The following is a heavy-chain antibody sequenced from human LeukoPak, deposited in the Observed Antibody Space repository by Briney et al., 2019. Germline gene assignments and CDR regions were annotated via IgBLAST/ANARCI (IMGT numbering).Heavy chain of an antibody. CDR3: VKGRSGTLYYFDY. CDR2: INSDGSDT. J-gene: IGHJ4*02. V-gene: IGHV3-74*01. CDR1: GFTSSNYW. Sequence: GGSLRLSCAASGFTSSNYWMHWVRQAPGKGLVWVSRINSDGSDTSYADSVKGRFTISRENAKNTLYLQMNSLRAEDTAVYYCVKGRSGTLYYFDYWGQGTLVTVSS. D-gene: IGHD3-10*01.